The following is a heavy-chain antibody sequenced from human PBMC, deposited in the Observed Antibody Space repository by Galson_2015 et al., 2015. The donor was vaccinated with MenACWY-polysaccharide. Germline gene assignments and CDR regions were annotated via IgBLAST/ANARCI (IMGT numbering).Heavy chain of an antibody. CDR1: GYTFGSRD. CDR3: ARGSHYSYYYMDV. CDR2: MNPNSGNT. Sequence: SVKVSCKASGYTFGSRDINWVRQATGQGLEWMGWMNPNSGNTGYAQKFKGRVTMTRNNSITTAYMELSSLRSEDTAVYYCARGSHYSYYYMDVWGKGTTVIVSS. V-gene: IGHV1-8*01. J-gene: IGHJ6*03.